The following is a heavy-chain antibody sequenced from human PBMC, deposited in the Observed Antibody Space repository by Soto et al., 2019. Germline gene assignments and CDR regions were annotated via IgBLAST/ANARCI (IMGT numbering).Heavy chain of an antibody. J-gene: IGHJ5*02. D-gene: IGHD3-9*01. CDR3: ASHLTDLGYYAILTGYYRPESWFDP. CDR2: SYYSGST. Sequence: SETLSLTCTVSGGSISSYYWSWIRQPPGKGLEWIGYSYYSGSTNYNPSLKSRVTISVDTAKNQFSLKLISVTAADTAMYYCASHLTDLGYYAILTGYYRPESWFDPWGQGTLVTVPQ. CDR1: GGSISSYY. V-gene: IGHV4-59*01.